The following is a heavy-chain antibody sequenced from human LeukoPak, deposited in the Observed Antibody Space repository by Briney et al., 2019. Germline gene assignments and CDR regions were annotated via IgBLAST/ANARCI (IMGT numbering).Heavy chain of an antibody. CDR3: AKAHITGTTGPLDY. CDR2: IWYDGSNK. V-gene: IGHV3-30*02. D-gene: IGHD1/OR15-1a*01. CDR1: GFTFSSYG. J-gene: IGHJ4*02. Sequence: SGGSLRLSCAASGFTFSSYGMHWVRQAPGKGLEWVAVIWYDGSNKYYADSVKGRFTISRDNSKNTLYLQMNSLRAEDTAVYYCAKAHITGTTGPLDYWGQGTLVTVSS.